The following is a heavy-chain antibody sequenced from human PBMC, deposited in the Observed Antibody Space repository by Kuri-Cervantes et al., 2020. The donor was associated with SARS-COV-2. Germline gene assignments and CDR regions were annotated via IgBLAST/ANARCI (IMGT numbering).Heavy chain of an antibody. CDR3: ASSGITGSVYYYMDV. V-gene: IGHV1-69*13. D-gene: IGHD1-20*01. CDR1: GGTFSSYA. CDR2: IIPIFGTA. J-gene: IGHJ6*03. Sequence: SVKVSCKASGGTFSSYAISWVRQAPGQGLEWMGGIIPIFGTANYAQKFQGRVTITADESMSTAYMELSSLRSDDTAVYYCASSGITGSVYYYMDVWGKGTTVTVSS.